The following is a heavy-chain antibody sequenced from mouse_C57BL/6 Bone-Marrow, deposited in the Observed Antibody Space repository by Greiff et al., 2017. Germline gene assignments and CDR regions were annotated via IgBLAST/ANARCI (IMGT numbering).Heavy chain of an antibody. CDR1: GYAFSSSW. Sequence: VQGVESGPELVKPGASVKISCKASGYAFSSSWMNWVKQRPGKGLEWIGRIYPGDGDTNYNGKFKGKATMTADKSSSTAYMQLSSLTSEDSAVYFCARSRLGDDYWGQGTTLTVSS. V-gene: IGHV1-82*01. D-gene: IGHD4-1*01. J-gene: IGHJ2*01. CDR3: ARSRLGDDY. CDR2: IYPGDGDT.